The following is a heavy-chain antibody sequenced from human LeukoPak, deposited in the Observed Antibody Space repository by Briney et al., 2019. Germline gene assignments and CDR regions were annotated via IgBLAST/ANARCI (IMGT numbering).Heavy chain of an antibody. J-gene: IGHJ4*02. CDR3: AGGTSNYYDSSGYYYSFDY. CDR1: GFTFSTYI. D-gene: IGHD3-22*01. V-gene: IGHV3-21*01. Sequence: GGSLRLSCAASGFTFSTYIMNWIRQAPGQGLEWVSSISSSSSYIYYADSVKGRFTISRDNAKNSLYLQMNSLRAEDTAVYYCAGGTSNYYDSSGYYYSFDYWGQGTLVTVSS. CDR2: ISSSSSYI.